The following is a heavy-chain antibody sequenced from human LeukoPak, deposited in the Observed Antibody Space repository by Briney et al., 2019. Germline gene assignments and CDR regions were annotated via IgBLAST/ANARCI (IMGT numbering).Heavy chain of an antibody. CDR3: ATGRYCGGDCYSYYFDY. Sequence: ASVKVSCKASGYTFTDYYMQWVRQAPGQGLEWMGWINPNRGGANYAQKFQGRVTMTRDTSISTAYMELRRLRSEDTAVYYCATGRYCGGDCYSYYFDYWGQGTLVTVSS. V-gene: IGHV1-2*02. D-gene: IGHD2-21*02. CDR1: GYTFTDYY. J-gene: IGHJ4*02. CDR2: INPNRGGA.